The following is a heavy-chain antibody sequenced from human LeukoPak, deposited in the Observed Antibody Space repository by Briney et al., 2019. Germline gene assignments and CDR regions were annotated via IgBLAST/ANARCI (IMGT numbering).Heavy chain of an antibody. CDR1: GFTLSTYW. Sequence: GGSLRLSCTASGFTLSTYWINWVRQSPGKGLVWVALINGDGSTTTHADSVKGRFTISRDNAKNTAYLQMNSLRDEDTAVYYCARDYAGSPDYWGQGTLVTVSA. V-gene: IGHV3-74*03. CDR2: INGDGSTT. CDR3: ARDYAGSPDY. D-gene: IGHD3-10*01. J-gene: IGHJ4*02.